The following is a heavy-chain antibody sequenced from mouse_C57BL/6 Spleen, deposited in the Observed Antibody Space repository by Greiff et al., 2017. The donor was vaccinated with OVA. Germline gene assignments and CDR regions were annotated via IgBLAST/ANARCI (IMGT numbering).Heavy chain of an antibody. CDR3: ARESYYGSSYVHWYFDV. V-gene: IGHV3-6*01. J-gene: IGHJ1*03. CDR1: GYSITSGYY. CDR2: ISYDGSN. D-gene: IGHD1-1*01. Sequence: EVKLQESGPGLVKPSQSLSLTCSVTGYSITSGYYWNWIRQFPGNKLEWMGYISYDGSNNYNPSLKNRISITRDTSKNQFFLKLNSVTTEDTATDYCARESYYGSSYVHWYFDVWGTGTTVTVSS.